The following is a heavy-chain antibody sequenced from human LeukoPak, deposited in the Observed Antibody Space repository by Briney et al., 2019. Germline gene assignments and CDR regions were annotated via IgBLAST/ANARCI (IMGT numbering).Heavy chain of an antibody. J-gene: IGHJ4*02. D-gene: IGHD3-10*01. Sequence: PGGSLRLSCAASGFTFSSYAMHWVRQAPGKGLEWVAVISYDGSNKYYADSVKGRFTISRDNSKNTLYLQMNSLRAEDTAVYYCARDYYGSGSGIDYWGQGTLLTVSS. CDR2: ISYDGSNK. CDR3: ARDYYGSGSGIDY. V-gene: IGHV3-30-3*01. CDR1: GFTFSSYA.